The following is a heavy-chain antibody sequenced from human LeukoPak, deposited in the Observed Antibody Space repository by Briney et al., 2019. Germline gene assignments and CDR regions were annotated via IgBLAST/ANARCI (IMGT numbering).Heavy chain of an antibody. Sequence: GGSLRLSCAASGFTFSSYSMNWVRQAPGKGLEWVSSISSSSSYIYYADSVKGRFTISRDNAKNSLYLQMNSLRAEDTAVYYCARNIPSSWSWGWFDPWGQGTLVTVSS. D-gene: IGHD6-13*01. J-gene: IGHJ5*02. V-gene: IGHV3-21*01. CDR3: ARNIPSSWSWGWFDP. CDR2: ISSSSSYI. CDR1: GFTFSSYS.